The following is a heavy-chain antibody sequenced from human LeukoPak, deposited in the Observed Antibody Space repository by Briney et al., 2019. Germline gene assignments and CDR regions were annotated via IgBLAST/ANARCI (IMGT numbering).Heavy chain of an antibody. V-gene: IGHV1-8*03. CDR3: ARFGYCSSTSCYFFPRKTYYFDY. Sequence: ASVKVSCKASGYTFTSYDINWVRQATGQGLEWMGWMNPNSGNTGYAQKFQGRVTITRNTTISTAYMELSSLRSEDTAVYYCARFGYCSSTSCYFFPRKTYYFDYWGQGTLVTVSS. CDR1: GYTFTSYD. CDR2: MNPNSGNT. J-gene: IGHJ4*02. D-gene: IGHD2-2*01.